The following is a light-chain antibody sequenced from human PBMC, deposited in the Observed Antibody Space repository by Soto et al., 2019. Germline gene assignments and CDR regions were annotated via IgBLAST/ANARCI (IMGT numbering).Light chain of an antibody. CDR1: QSVLFTSNNKNF. CDR3: QQYYKTST. Sequence: DIVMTQSPDSLAVSFGERATITSKSSQSVLFTSNNKNFLAWYQHKAGQPPKLIVNWASSRAVGVPDRFSGSGSGTNFTLTISRLQADDVSMYYCQQYYKTSTFGRGTKVDVK. CDR2: WAS. J-gene: IGKJ1*01. V-gene: IGKV4-1*01.